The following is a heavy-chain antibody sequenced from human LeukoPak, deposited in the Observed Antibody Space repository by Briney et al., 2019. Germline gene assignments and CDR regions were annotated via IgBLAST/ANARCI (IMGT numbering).Heavy chain of an antibody. J-gene: IGHJ3*02. CDR2: ISGSGGST. Sequence: PGGSLRLSCAASGFTFDDYAMHWVRQAPGKGLEWVSAISGSGGSTYYADSVKGRFTISRDNSKNTLYLQMNSLRAEDTAVYYCAKGCGYAFDIWGQGTMVTVSS. CDR1: GFTFDDYA. CDR3: AKGCGYAFDI. V-gene: IGHV3-23*01.